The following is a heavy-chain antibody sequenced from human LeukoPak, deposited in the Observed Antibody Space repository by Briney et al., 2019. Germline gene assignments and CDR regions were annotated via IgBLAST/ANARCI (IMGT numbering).Heavy chain of an antibody. Sequence: SETLSLTCAVYGGSFSGYYWSWIRQPPGKGLEWIGEINHSGSTNYNPSLKSRVTISVDTSKNQFSLKLSSVTAADTAVYYCARDSITYCTNGVCPIDYWGQGTLVTVSS. CDR1: GGSFSGYY. CDR3: ARDSITYCTNGVCPIDY. D-gene: IGHD2-8*01. CDR2: INHSGST. V-gene: IGHV4-34*01. J-gene: IGHJ4*02.